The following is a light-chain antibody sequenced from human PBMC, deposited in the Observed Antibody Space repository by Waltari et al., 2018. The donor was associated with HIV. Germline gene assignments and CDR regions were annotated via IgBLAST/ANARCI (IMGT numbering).Light chain of an antibody. CDR2: AGS. CDR3: SSSTSSSTRV. V-gene: IGLV2-14*01. CDR1: SSDVGGYNY. Sequence: QSALTQPASVSGSPGQSITISCTGTSSDVGGYNYVSWYQQHPGKAPKLMIEAGSKRAYVVSTRCSGSKAGNTAPLTISGLRAEDEADYYCSSSTSSSTRVFGGGTKLTV. J-gene: IGLJ2*01.